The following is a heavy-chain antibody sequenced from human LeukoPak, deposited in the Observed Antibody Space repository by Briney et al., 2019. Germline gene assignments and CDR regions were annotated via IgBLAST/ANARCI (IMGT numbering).Heavy chain of an antibody. CDR3: ASRSQIRWLQLRRIPTGFDY. Sequence: GGSLRLSCAASGFTFSSYWMSWVRQAPGKGLEWVANIKQDGSEKYYVDSVKGRFTISRDNAKNSLYLQMNSLRAEDTAVYYCASRSQIRWLQLRRIPTGFDYWGQGTLVTVSS. D-gene: IGHD5-24*01. CDR1: GFTFSSYW. J-gene: IGHJ4*02. V-gene: IGHV3-7*01. CDR2: IKQDGSEK.